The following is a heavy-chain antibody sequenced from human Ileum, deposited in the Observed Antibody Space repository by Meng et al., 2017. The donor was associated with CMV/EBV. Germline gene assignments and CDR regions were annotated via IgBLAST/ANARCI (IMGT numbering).Heavy chain of an antibody. D-gene: IGHD3-22*01. CDR2: IYWDDDK. CDR3: AHGNYKSSAYYYDY. Sequence: QSPLKASCPTLVKPTQTLTLTCTFSGFSLSTSGVGVGWIRQPPGKALEWLAVIYWDDDKSCSPSLKSRLTITKDTSKKQVVLTMTNMDPVDTATYYCAHGNYKSSAYYYDYWGQGTLVTVSS. V-gene: IGHV2-5*02. CDR1: GFSLSTSGVG. J-gene: IGHJ4*02.